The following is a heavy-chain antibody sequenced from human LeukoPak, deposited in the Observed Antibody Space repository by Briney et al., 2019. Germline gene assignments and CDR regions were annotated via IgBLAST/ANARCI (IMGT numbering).Heavy chain of an antibody. V-gene: IGHV6-1*01. CDR1: GDSVSTNSAA. Sequence: SQTLSLTCAISGDSVSTNSAAWNWIRQSPSRGLEWLGRTYYRSRWFNDYALSVKSRITINPDTSKNQFSLQLDSVTPEDTAVYYCARDRVETLWNYHPMFDYWGQGTLVTVSS. CDR2: TYYRSRWFN. CDR3: ARDRVETLWNYHPMFDY. D-gene: IGHD1-7*01. J-gene: IGHJ4*02.